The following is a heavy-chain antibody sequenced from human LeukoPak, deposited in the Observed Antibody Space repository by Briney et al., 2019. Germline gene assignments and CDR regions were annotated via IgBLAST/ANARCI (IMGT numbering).Heavy chain of an antibody. CDR1: GGSFSGYY. D-gene: IGHD1-26*01. CDR3: ARDRDQSSGSYWEYNGYDP. CDR2: INHSGST. V-gene: IGHV4-34*01. J-gene: IGHJ5*02. Sequence: SETLSLTCAVYGGSFSGYYWSWIRQPPGKGLEWIGEINHSGSTNYNPSLTSRVTISVDTSKNQFSLKLSSVTAADTAVYYCARDRDQSSGSYWEYNGYDPWGQGALVTVSS.